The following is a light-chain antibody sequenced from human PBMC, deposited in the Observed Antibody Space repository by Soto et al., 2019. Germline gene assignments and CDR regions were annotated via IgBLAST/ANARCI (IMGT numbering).Light chain of an antibody. Sequence: DVVLTQTPLSSPVTLGQPASISCRSSQSLVHGDGNTYLSWFQQRPGQPPRLLIYQVSNRFSGGPDRFSGSGAGTDFTLKISRVEAEDVAVYYCVQFAHFPRTFGQGTKVEIK. V-gene: IGKV2-24*01. J-gene: IGKJ1*01. CDR3: VQFAHFPRT. CDR2: QVS. CDR1: QSLVHGDGNTY.